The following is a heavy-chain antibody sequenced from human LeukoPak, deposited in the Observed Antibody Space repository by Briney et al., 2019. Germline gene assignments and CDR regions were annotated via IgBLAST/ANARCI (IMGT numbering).Heavy chain of an antibody. CDR3: ASVGYYDSSGYYEDAFDI. D-gene: IGHD3-22*01. CDR1: GGSFSGYY. J-gene: IGHJ3*02. V-gene: IGHV4-34*01. CDR2: ISHSGST. Sequence: SETLSLTCAVYGGSFSGYYWSWIRQPPGKGLEWIGEISHSGSTNYNPSLKSRVTISVDTSKNQFSLKLSSVTAADTAVYYCASVGYYDSSGYYEDAFDIWGQGTMVTVSS.